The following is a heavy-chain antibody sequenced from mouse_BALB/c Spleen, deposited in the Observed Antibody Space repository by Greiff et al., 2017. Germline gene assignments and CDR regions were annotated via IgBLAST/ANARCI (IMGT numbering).Heavy chain of an antibody. Sequence: QVQLQQPGAELVKPGASVKLSCKASGYTFTSYYMYWVKQRPGQGLEWIGGINPSNGGTNFNEKFKSKATLTVDKSSSTAYMQLSSLTSEDSAVYYCTRWGYYDYDAMDYGGQGTSVTVSS. CDR2: INPSNGGT. CDR1: GYTFTSYY. V-gene: IGHV1S81*02. D-gene: IGHD2-1*01. CDR3: TRWGYYDYDAMDY. J-gene: IGHJ4*01.